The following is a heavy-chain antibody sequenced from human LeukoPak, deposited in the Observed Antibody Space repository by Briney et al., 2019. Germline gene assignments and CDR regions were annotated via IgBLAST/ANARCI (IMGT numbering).Heavy chain of an antibody. D-gene: IGHD1-26*01. CDR1: GGTFSSYA. CDR3: ASPKTPSGSYGDFDY. J-gene: IGHJ4*02. CDR2: IIPIFGTA. V-gene: IGHV1-69*13. Sequence: SVTVSCKASGGTFSSYAISWVRQAPGQGLEWMGGIIPIFGTANYAQKFQGRVTITADESTSTAYMELSSLRSEDTAVYYCASPKTPSGSYGDFDYWGQGTLVTVSS.